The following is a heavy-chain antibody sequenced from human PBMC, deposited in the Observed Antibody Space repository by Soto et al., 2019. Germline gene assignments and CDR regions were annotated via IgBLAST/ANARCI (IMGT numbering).Heavy chain of an antibody. CDR1: GGAFSGYY. CDR3: ARVLPDPYYFDY. CDR2: INHSGST. Sequence: PSETLSLTCAVYGGAFSGYYWSWIRQPPGKGLEWIGEINHSGSTNYNPSLKSRVTISVDTSKNQFSLKLSSVTAADTAVYYCARVLPDPYYFDYWGQGTLVTVSS. V-gene: IGHV4-34*01. J-gene: IGHJ4*02. D-gene: IGHD3-10*01.